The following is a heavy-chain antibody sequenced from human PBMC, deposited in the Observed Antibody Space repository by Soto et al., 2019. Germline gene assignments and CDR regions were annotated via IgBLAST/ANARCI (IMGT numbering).Heavy chain of an antibody. Sequence: QVQLVQSGAEVKNPGASVTVSCRASGYTFTSYYIHWVRQSPGQGLEWMAIINPNGGSTNYAQRCQVRVAVNRDTFTSIVYMELSSLRCGDTAVYEYSRGLGSGEYWRQGTLVTVSS. CDR1: GYTFTSYY. CDR2: INPNGGST. CDR3: SRGLGSGEY. J-gene: IGHJ4*01. D-gene: IGHD6-6*01. V-gene: IGHV1-46*01.